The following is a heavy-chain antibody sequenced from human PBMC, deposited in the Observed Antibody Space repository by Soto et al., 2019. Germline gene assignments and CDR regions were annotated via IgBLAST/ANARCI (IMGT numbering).Heavy chain of an antibody. V-gene: IGHV4-30-2*01. CDR1: GGSISSGGYS. D-gene: IGHD5-12*01. Sequence: TLSLTCAVSGGSISSGGYSWSWIRQPPGKGLEWIGYIYHSGSTYYNPSLKSRVTISVDRSKNQFSLTVTSVTAADTAVYYCARRIVATKTFDSGGREPRVTVSS. CDR3: ARRIVATKTFDS. CDR2: IYHSGST. J-gene: IGHJ4*02.